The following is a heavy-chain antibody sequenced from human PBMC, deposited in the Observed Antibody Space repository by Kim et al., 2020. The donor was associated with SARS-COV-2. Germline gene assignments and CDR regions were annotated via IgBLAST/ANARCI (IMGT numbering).Heavy chain of an antibody. D-gene: IGHD6-19*01. CDR2: SGNSK. V-gene: IGHV3-23*05. Sequence: SGNSKQYADSVKGRFTISRENSKNMLYLQMNSRRAEDTAVYFCTRGWNYWGQGTLVTVSS. CDR3: TRGWNY. J-gene: IGHJ4*02.